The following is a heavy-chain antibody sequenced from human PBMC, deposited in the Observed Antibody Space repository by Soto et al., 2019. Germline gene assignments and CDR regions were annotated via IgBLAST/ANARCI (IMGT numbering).Heavy chain of an antibody. Sequence: QVQLQQWGAGLLKPSETLSLNCAVTGGSLSGYYWSWIRQPPGKGLEWIGEVKDGGHTNYSPSLSGRVTISSDTSHHQFSLTLNSVTAADPGVYYCARGQEGVVATHWDQGSLVTVSS. CDR3: ARGQEGVVATH. J-gene: IGHJ4*02. V-gene: IGHV4-34*01. D-gene: IGHD5-12*01. CDR2: VKDGGHT. CDR1: GGSLSGYY.